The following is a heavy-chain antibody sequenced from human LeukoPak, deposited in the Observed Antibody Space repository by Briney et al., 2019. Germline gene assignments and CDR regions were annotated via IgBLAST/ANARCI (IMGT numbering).Heavy chain of an antibody. D-gene: IGHD6-25*01. CDR1: GGSFSGYY. CDR3: ARVQRYDDAFDI. CDR2: ISTSGSTI. Sequence: PSETLSLTCAVYGGSFSGYYWSWIRQPPGKGLEWVSYISTSGSTIYYADSVKGRFTISRDNAKNSLYLQMNSLRAEDTAVYYCARVQRYDDAFDIWGQGTMVTVSS. J-gene: IGHJ3*02. V-gene: IGHV3-11*04.